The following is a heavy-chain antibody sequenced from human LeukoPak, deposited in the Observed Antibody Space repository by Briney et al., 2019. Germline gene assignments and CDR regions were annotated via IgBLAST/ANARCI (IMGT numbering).Heavy chain of an antibody. V-gene: IGHV4-39*01. D-gene: IGHD3-16*01. Sequence: PSETLSLTCTVSGGSISSSNYYWGWIRQPPGKGLEWIGNIYYSGSTYYNPSLKSRVTISVDTSKNQFSLKLSSVTAADTTVYYCASNLITFGGVSPYYYMDVWGKGTTVTISS. CDR2: IYYSGST. CDR3: ASNLITFGGVSPYYYMDV. J-gene: IGHJ6*03. CDR1: GGSISSSNYY.